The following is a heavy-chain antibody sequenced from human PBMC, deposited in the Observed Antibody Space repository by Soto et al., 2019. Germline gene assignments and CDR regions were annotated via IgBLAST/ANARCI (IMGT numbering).Heavy chain of an antibody. Sequence: ASVKVSCKVSGYTLTELSMHWVRQAPGKGLEWMGGFDPEDGETIYAQKFQGRVTMTEDTSTDTAYMERSSRRSEDTAVFYCETRGWLLPRAAFDIWGQGTMVTVSS. D-gene: IGHD3-22*01. V-gene: IGHV1-24*01. J-gene: IGHJ3*02. CDR2: FDPEDGET. CDR1: GYTLTELS. CDR3: ETRGWLLPRAAFDI.